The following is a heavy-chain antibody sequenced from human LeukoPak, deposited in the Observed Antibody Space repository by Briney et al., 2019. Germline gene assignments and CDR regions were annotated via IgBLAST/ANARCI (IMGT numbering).Heavy chain of an antibody. CDR1: GGSFSGYY. J-gene: IGHJ4*02. D-gene: IGHD3-22*01. CDR3: ARPSAYDSSGYYAYFDY. Sequence: PSETLSLTCAVYGGSFSGYYWSWIRQPPGKGLEWIGEINHSGSTNYNPSLKSRVTISGDTSKNQFSLKLSSVTAADTAVYYCARPSAYDSSGYYAYFDYWGQGTLVTVSS. CDR2: INHSGST. V-gene: IGHV4-34*01.